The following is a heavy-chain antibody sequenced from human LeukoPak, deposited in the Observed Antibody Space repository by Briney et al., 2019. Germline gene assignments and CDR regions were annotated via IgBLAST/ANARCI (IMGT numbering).Heavy chain of an antibody. J-gene: IGHJ4*02. V-gene: IGHV3-53*01. CDR1: GFTVSSNY. CDR2: IYSGGST. CDR3: AKDRDGYNPDY. Sequence: PGGSLRLSCAASGFTVSSNYMSWVRQAPGKGLEWVSVIYSGGSTYYADSVKGRFTISRDNSKNTLYLQMNSLRAEDTAVYYCAKDRDGYNPDYWGQGTLVTVS. D-gene: IGHD5-24*01.